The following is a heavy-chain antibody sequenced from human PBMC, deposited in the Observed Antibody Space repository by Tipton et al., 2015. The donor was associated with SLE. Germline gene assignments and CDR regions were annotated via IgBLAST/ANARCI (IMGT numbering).Heavy chain of an antibody. CDR3: AGQYTSSSGWFDY. Sequence: TLSLTCTVSGGSISSSSYYWGWIRQPPGKGLEWVGSVYYRGSTYYNSSLKSRVSISIDTSKNQFSLELTSVTAADTAVYYCAGQYTSSSGWFDYWGQGMLVTVSS. D-gene: IGHD6-6*01. CDR1: GGSISSSSYY. CDR2: VYYRGST. J-gene: IGHJ4*02. V-gene: IGHV4-39*07.